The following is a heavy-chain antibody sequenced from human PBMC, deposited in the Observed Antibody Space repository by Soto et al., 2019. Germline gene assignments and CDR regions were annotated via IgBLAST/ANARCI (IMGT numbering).Heavy chain of an antibody. J-gene: IGHJ6*02. V-gene: IGHV4-59*08. CDR1: GGSIKTFS. Sequence: SETLSLTCTVSGGSIKTFSWSWFRQPPGKGLEWIGYIYYSGSTTYHPSLKSRVSISVDTSKNLFSLKLSSATAADTAVYYCARHPVGVGGLDVWGQGTSVTVSS. CDR2: IYYSGST. CDR3: ARHPVGVGGLDV. D-gene: IGHD1-26*01.